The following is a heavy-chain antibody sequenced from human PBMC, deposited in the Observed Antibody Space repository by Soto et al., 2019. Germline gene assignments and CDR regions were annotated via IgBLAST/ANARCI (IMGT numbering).Heavy chain of an antibody. D-gene: IGHD2-15*01. CDR3: ARAVVVVVAATYWYYFDY. CDR1: GGSISSGGYS. J-gene: IGHJ4*02. V-gene: IGHV4-30-2*01. Sequence: QLQLQESGSGLMKPSQTLSLTCAVSGGSISSGGYSWSWIRQPPGKGLEWIGYIYHSGSTYYNPSLKSRVTISVDRSKNQFSLKLSSVTAADTAVYYCARAVVVVVAATYWYYFDYWGQGTLVTVSS. CDR2: IYHSGST.